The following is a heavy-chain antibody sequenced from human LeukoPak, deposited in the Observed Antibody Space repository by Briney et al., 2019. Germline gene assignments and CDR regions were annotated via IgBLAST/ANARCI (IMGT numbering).Heavy chain of an antibody. CDR3: ARGAVVVPAAMIRWFDP. CDR1: GGTFSSYA. Sequence: SVKVSCKASGGTFSSYAISWVRQAPGLGLEWMGGIIPIFGTANYAQKFQGRVTITTDESTSTAYMELSSLRSEDTAVYYCARGAVVVPAAMIRWFDPWGQGTLVTVSS. J-gene: IGHJ5*02. CDR2: IIPIFGTA. V-gene: IGHV1-69*05. D-gene: IGHD2-2*01.